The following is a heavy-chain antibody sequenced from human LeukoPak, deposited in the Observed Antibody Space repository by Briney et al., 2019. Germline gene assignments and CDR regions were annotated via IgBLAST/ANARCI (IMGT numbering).Heavy chain of an antibody. D-gene: IGHD3-10*01. CDR2: IYYSGNT. CDR3: ARFTRHKRYYYGSGSYSFDY. J-gene: IGHJ4*02. CDR1: GGSISTSNSY. Sequence: SETLSLTCAVSGGSISTSNSYWGWIRRPPGKGLEWVGSIYYSGNTYYNPSLKSRVTISVDTSKNQFSLKLSSVTAADTAVYYCARFTRHKRYYYGSGSYSFDYWGQGTLVTVSS. V-gene: IGHV4-39*01.